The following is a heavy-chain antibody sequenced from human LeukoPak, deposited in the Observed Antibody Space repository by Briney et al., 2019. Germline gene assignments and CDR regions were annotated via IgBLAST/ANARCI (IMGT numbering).Heavy chain of an antibody. D-gene: IGHD3-10*01. CDR1: GGSISSYY. V-gene: IGHV4-4*07. J-gene: IGHJ6*03. Sequence: SETLSLTCTVSGGSISSYYWSWIRQPAGKGLEWIGRIYTSGSTNYNPSLKSRVTMSVDTSKNQFSLKLSPVTAADTAVYYCARDLRGVHYYYYMDVWGKGTTVTVSS. CDR2: IYTSGST. CDR3: ARDLRGVHYYYYMDV.